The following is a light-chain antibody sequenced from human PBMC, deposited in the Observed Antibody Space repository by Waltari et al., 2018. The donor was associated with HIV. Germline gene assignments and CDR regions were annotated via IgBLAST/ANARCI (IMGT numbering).Light chain of an antibody. CDR1: KLGDKF. Sequence: SYELTQPPPVSVSPGQTASIPCSGDKLGDKFACWYQQKPGQSPVLVIYQDSKRPSGIPERFSGSNSGNTATLTISGTQAMDEADYYCQAWDSSTEVVFGGGTKLTVL. V-gene: IGLV3-1*01. CDR2: QDS. CDR3: QAWDSSTEVV. J-gene: IGLJ2*01.